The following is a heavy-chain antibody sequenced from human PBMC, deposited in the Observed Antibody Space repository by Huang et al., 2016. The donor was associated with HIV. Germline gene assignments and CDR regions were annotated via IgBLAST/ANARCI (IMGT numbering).Heavy chain of an antibody. Sequence: EVQLVESGGGLVQPGGSLRLSCVGSGFPFNNHWMTGVRQAPGKGLEWVARIKEDESKIDYVDAVMGRFTISRDNAKNSVYLQMNSLRDEDTAVYFCARGPVPTVYWGQGTLVSVSS. D-gene: IGHD4-17*01. CDR3: ARGPVPTVY. J-gene: IGHJ4*02. V-gene: IGHV3-7*01. CDR1: GFPFNNHW. CDR2: IKEDESKI.